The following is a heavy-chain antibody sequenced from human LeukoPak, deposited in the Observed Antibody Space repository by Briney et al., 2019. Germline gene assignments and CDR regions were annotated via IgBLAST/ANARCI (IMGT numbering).Heavy chain of an antibody. CDR1: GFTFDEHA. D-gene: IGHD2-15*01. V-gene: IGHV3-9*01. CDR2: ISWNSGSI. J-gene: IGHJ6*03. Sequence: GGSLRLSCAGSGFTFDEHALHWVRPAPGKGVEWVSGISWNSGSIDYAHSVKGRFTISRDNAKNLLFLQMSSLRAADTALYYCVKGHCSSSSCFPNYYYYMDVWGTGTTVTVSS. CDR3: VKGHCSSSSCFPNYYYYMDV.